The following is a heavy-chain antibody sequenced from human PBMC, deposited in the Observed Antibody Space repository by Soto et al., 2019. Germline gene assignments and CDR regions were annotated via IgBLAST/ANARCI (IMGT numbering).Heavy chain of an antibody. CDR1: GFTFSSYA. CDR2: ISYDGSNK. J-gene: IGHJ5*02. V-gene: IGHV3-30-3*01. Sequence: GGSLRLSCAASGFTFSSYAMHWVRQAPGKGLEWVAVISYDGSNKYYADSVKGRFTISRDNSKNTLYLQMNSLRAEDTAVYYCARDDLAYCGGDCPLDPWGQGTLVTVSS. D-gene: IGHD2-21*02. CDR3: ARDDLAYCGGDCPLDP.